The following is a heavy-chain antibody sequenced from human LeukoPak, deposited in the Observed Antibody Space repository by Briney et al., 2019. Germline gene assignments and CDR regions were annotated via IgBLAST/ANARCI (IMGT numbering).Heavy chain of an antibody. Sequence: KAGGSLRLSFVGSGFTFSNAWMNWVRQAPGKGLEWVSSISSSSSYIYYADSVKGRFTISRDNAKNSLYLQMNSLRAEDTAVYYCARAASSGWYYFDYWGQGTLVTVSS. D-gene: IGHD6-19*01. CDR2: ISSSSSYI. J-gene: IGHJ4*02. CDR3: ARAASSGWYYFDY. CDR1: GFTFSNAW. V-gene: IGHV3-21*01.